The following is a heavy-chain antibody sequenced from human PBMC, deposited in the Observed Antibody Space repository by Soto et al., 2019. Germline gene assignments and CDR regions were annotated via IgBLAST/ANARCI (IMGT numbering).Heavy chain of an antibody. D-gene: IGHD2-15*01. CDR3: ARTKCSGGSCYSWSLDY. Sequence: PSETLSLTXTVSDGSITTGGYYWSWIRQLPGKGLEWIGHRYYSESTYYNPSLKSRVSISLDTSKNQFSLKLSFVTAADTAMYYCARTKCSGGSCYSWSLDYWGQGTPDTVSS. CDR2: RYYSEST. J-gene: IGHJ4*02. V-gene: IGHV4-31*02. CDR1: DGSITTGGYY.